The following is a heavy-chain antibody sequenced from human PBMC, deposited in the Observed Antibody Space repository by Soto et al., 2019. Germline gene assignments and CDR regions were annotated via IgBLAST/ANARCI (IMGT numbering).Heavy chain of an antibody. Sequence: GASVKVSCKASGDTFTTYDINWVRQATGQGLEWMGWMSPNSGDTGYAQKFQDRVTMTRDTSISTAYMELSSLRSEDTAIYYCARGPPNWGFDYWGQGTLVTASS. J-gene: IGHJ4*02. D-gene: IGHD7-27*01. V-gene: IGHV1-8*01. CDR2: MSPNSGDT. CDR1: GDTFTTYD. CDR3: ARGPPNWGFDY.